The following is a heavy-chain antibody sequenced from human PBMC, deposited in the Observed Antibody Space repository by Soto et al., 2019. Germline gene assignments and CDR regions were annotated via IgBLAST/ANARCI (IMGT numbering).Heavy chain of an antibody. CDR2: IFASGIST. CDR3: AKEPVGPDWYFDL. CDR1: GFTFSSYS. J-gene: IGHJ2*01. V-gene: IGHV3-23*01. Sequence: PGGSLRFSCVASGFTFSSYSMVWVRQAPGKGLKWVSYIFASGISTHYADSVKGRFTVSRDNSKNTLYLQMNSLRAEDTAVYNCAKEPVGPDWYFDLWGRGTLVTVSS.